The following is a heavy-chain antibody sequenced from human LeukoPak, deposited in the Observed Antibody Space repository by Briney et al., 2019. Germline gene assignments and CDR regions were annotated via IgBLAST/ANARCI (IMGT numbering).Heavy chain of an antibody. V-gene: IGHV1-8*01. D-gene: IGHD2-21*01. Sequence: GASVKVSCKASGYTFTSYDINWVRQATGQGLEWMGWMNPNSGNTGYAQKLQGRVTMTTDTSTSTAYMELRSLRSDDTAVYYCARADPFGGDVWGQGTLVTVSS. J-gene: IGHJ4*02. CDR3: ARADPFGGDV. CDR1: GYTFTSYD. CDR2: MNPNSGNT.